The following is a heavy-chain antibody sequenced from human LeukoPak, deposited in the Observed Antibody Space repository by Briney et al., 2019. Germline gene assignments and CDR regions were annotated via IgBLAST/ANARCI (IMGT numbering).Heavy chain of an antibody. CDR2: ISGSGGST. Sequence: GGSLRLSCAASGFTFSSYAMSWVRQAPGKGLEWVSAISGSGGSTYYADSVKGRFTISRDNSKNTLYLQMNSLRAEDTAVYYCAKDLYTYYYDSSGYYWDYRGQGTLVTVSS. CDR1: GFTFSSYA. D-gene: IGHD3-22*01. V-gene: IGHV3-23*01. CDR3: AKDLYTYYYDSSGYYWDY. J-gene: IGHJ4*02.